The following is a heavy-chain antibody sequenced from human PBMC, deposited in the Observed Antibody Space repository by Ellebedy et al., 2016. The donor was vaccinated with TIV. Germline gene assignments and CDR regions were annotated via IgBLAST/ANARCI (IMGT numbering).Heavy chain of an antibody. V-gene: IGHV3-74*01. Sequence: PGGSLRLSCAASAFTFSRYWMYWVRQAPGKGLVWVSRIKYDGSITTYADSVKGRFTISRDNAKNTLYLQMNSLRVEDTALYFCARDSEDAGPALDYWGQGTLVTVSS. D-gene: IGHD2-15*01. CDR3: ARDSEDAGPALDY. J-gene: IGHJ4*02. CDR1: AFTFSRYW. CDR2: IKYDGSIT.